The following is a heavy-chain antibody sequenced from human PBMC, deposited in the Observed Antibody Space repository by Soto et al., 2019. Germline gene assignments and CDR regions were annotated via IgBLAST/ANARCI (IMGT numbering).Heavy chain of an antibody. Sequence: QVQLVQSGAEVKKPGASVKVSCKASGYTFTHYYIHWVRQAPGQGLEWMGMINPSGGSTDYAQKFQGRVTMTTDTSTTTVYMELSSLSTDDRAVYYCARPPLPGCFNGVCDPCDHWGQGTLVSVSS. CDR3: ARPPLPGCFNGVCDPCDH. CDR2: INPSGGST. J-gene: IGHJ1*01. CDR1: GYTFTHYY. D-gene: IGHD2-8*01. V-gene: IGHV1-46*01.